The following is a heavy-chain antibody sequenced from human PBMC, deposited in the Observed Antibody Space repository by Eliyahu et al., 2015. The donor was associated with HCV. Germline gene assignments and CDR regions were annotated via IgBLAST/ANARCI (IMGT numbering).Heavy chain of an antibody. Sequence: EVQLVESGGGLVKPGGSLRLSCAASGFSFSGHSMNWVRQAPGKGLEWGSSISKDSGYIYYADSVKGRFTTSRDNAKNSLYLQVNSLRAEDTAIYYCTRDTGMEWLRTHDAFDVWGQGTMVTVFS. V-gene: IGHV3-21*01. CDR1: GFSFSGHS. CDR3: TRDTGMEWLRTHDAFDV. CDR2: ISKDSGYI. J-gene: IGHJ3*01. D-gene: IGHD5-12*01.